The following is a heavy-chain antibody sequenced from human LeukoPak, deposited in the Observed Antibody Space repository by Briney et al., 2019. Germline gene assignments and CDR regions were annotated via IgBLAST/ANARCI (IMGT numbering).Heavy chain of an antibody. J-gene: IGHJ4*02. CDR2: ISGRGDST. CDR3: ARTRAAAGIPRVYFDY. Sequence: TGGSLRLSCAASGFTFSDYAMSWVRQAPGKGLEWVSAISGRGDSTYYADSLKGRFTISRDRSKNTLYLQMSSLRAEDTAVYYCARTRAAAGIPRVYFDYWGQGTLVTVSS. V-gene: IGHV3-23*01. CDR1: GFTFSDYA. D-gene: IGHD6-13*01.